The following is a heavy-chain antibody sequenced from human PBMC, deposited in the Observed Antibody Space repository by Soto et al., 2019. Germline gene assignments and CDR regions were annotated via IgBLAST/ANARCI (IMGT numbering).Heavy chain of an antibody. Sequence: QVQLVQSGAEVKKPGASVKVSCKASGHTFSSYAMHWVRQAPGQRLEWIGWINAGNGNTKYSQKFQGRVTITRDTSASTAYMELSSLRSEDTAVYYCAREYYYDSSGYSPYYFDYWGQGTLVTVSS. CDR3: AREYYYDSSGYSPYYFDY. D-gene: IGHD3-22*01. CDR2: INAGNGNT. V-gene: IGHV1-3*01. J-gene: IGHJ4*02. CDR1: GHTFSSYA.